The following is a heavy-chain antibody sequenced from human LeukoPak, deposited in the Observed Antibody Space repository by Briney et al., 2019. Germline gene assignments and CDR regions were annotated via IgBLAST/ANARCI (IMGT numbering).Heavy chain of an antibody. D-gene: IGHD2-21*02. CDR1: GFTFSSYA. CDR3: AKDWGAVTAHYFDY. J-gene: IGHJ4*02. V-gene: IGHV3-23*01. Sequence: LTGGSLRLSCAASGFTFSSYAMSWVRQAPGKGLEWVSAIGGSGGSTYYADSVRGRFTISRDNSKNTLYLQMNSLRAEDTAVYYCAKDWGAVTAHYFDYWGQGTLVTVSS. CDR2: IGGSGGST.